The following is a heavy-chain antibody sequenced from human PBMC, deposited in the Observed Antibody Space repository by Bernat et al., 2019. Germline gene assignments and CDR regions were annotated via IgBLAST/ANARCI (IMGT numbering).Heavy chain of an antibody. CDR3: ARSYGGPPYYNGMDV. CDR2: ISTYNGDT. CDR1: GYRFTTYG. J-gene: IGHJ6*02. D-gene: IGHD3-10*01. Sequence: QVQLVQSDTEVKKPGASVKVSCKTSGYRFTTYGISWVRQAPGQGLEWMGWISTYNGDTNYAQKVQGRVTMTTDTSTTTVYMELRSLRSDDTAFYYCARSYGGPPYYNGMDVWGQGSTVIVSS. V-gene: IGHV1-18*01.